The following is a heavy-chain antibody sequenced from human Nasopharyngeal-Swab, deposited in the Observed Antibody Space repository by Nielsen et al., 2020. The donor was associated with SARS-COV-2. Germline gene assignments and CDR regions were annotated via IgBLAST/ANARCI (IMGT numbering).Heavy chain of an antibody. CDR2: ISYDGSNK. CDR3: ASTPLDSSGYYYAFHY. Sequence: GGSLRLSCAASGFTFSRYTMHWFRQAPGKGLEWVAVISYDGSNKYYADSVKGRFTIPRDISKNTLYLQMNSLRAEDTAVFYCASTPLDSSGYYYAFHYWGRGTLVTVSS. CDR1: GFTFSRYT. V-gene: IGHV3-30-3*01. D-gene: IGHD3-22*01. J-gene: IGHJ4*02.